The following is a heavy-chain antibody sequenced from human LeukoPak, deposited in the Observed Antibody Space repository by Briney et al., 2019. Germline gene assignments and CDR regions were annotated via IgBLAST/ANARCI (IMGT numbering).Heavy chain of an antibody. D-gene: IGHD1-26*01. CDR1: GYTFRTYW. J-gene: IGHJ3*02. V-gene: IGHV5-51*01. CDR3: ARHFTGGDGFDI. CDR2: IYPDDSST. Sequence: GESLKISCKESGYTFRTYWIGWVRQMPGKGLEWMGIIYPDDSSTRYNPSFQGQVTFSADKSINTAYLLWSSLEAADTAMYYCARHFTGGDGFDIWGQGTKVIVSS.